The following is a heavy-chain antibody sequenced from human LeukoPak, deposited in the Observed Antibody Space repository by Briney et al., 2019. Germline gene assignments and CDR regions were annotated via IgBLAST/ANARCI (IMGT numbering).Heavy chain of an antibody. CDR2: IWYDGSNK. V-gene: IGHV3-33*01. D-gene: IGHD5-12*01. CDR1: GFTFSNYG. CDR3: AREMGLNIVATFGY. J-gene: IGHJ4*02. Sequence: GRSLRLSCAASGFTFSNYGMHWVRQAPGKGLEWVALIWYDGSNKYYADSVQGRFIISRDNSKNTLYLQINSLRAEDTAVYYCAREMGLNIVATFGYWGQGTLVTVSS.